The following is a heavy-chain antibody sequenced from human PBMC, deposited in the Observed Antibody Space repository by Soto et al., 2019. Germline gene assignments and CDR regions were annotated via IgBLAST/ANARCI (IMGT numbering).Heavy chain of an antibody. V-gene: IGHV3-23*01. J-gene: IGHJ4*02. D-gene: IGHD2-2*01. CDR3: ARDPVVVPAARFDY. Sequence: PGGSLRLSCVASGFFFTNYAMRWVRQAPGKGLEWVSTISLSGDGTYYADSVKGRFTISRDSSKNTLHLQMNSLRAEDTAVYYCARDPVVVPAARFDYWGQGTLVTVSS. CDR2: ISLSGDGT. CDR1: GFFFTNYA.